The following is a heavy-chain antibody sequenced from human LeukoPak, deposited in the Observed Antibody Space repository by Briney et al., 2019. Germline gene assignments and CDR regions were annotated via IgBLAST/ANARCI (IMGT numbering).Heavy chain of an antibody. CDR3: ATGPRLTFDI. V-gene: IGHV1-24*01. D-gene: IGHD6-25*01. Sequence: ASVKVSCKVSGYTLTELCMHWVRQAPGKGLEWMGGFDPEDGETVYAQKFQGRVTMTEDTSTDTAYMELSSLRSEDTAVYYCATGPRLTFDIWGQGTMVTVSS. J-gene: IGHJ3*02. CDR1: GYTLTELC. CDR2: FDPEDGET.